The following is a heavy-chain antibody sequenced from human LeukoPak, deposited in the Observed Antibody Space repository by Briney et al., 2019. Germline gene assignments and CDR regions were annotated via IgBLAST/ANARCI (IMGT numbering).Heavy chain of an antibody. V-gene: IGHV5-51*01. CDR2: IYSGDSDT. Sequence: PGESLKISCKGSGYYFTNYWIGWIRQMPGKGLEWMGIIYSGDSDTRYSPSFQGQVTISADKSISTAYLQWSSLKASDTAMYYCARAPQFSSGWYGPFHYWGQGSLVTVSS. J-gene: IGHJ4*02. CDR3: ARAPQFSSGWYGPFHY. D-gene: IGHD6-19*01. CDR1: GYYFTNYW.